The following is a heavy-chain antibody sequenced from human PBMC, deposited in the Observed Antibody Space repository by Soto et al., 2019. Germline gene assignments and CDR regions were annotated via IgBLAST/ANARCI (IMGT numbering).Heavy chain of an antibody. J-gene: IGHJ4*02. D-gene: IGHD3-3*01. CDR3: AKVGSDKIRFLEWLLPYYFDY. CDR1: GFTFSSYT. V-gene: IGHV3-23*01. CDR2: ISGSGGST. Sequence: EVQLLESGGVLVQPGGSLRLSCAASGFTFSSYTMSWVRQAPGKGLEWVSAISGSGGSTYYADSVKGRFTISRDNSKNTLYLQMNSLRAEDTAVYYCAKVGSDKIRFLEWLLPYYFDYWGQGTLVTVSS.